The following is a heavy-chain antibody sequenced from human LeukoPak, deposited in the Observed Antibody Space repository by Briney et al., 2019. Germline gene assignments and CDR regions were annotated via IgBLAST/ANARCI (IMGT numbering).Heavy chain of an antibody. CDR1: GFTFSSYA. CDR2: ILYDGSNK. D-gene: IGHD6-13*01. CDR3: ARGSKYTSSWSRNKWFDP. V-gene: IGHV3-30*04. J-gene: IGHJ5*02. Sequence: GGSLRLSCAASGFTFSSYAMHWVRQAPGKGLEWVAVILYDGSNKYYADSVKGRFTISRDNSKNTLYLQMNSLRAEDTAVYYCARGSKYTSSWSRNKWFDPWGQGTLVTVSS.